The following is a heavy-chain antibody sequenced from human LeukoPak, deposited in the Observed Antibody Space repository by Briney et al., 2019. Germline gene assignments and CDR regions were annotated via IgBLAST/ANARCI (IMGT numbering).Heavy chain of an antibody. V-gene: IGHV1-18*01. CDR2: ISAYNGNT. J-gene: IGHJ4*02. CDR1: GYTFTSYG. D-gene: IGHD5-24*01. Sequence: PSVTLSCNAPGYTFTSYGIRWVRQAPAQGLEWMGGISAYNGNTNYAQRLQGRVTMTTDTSTSTAYMELRSLRSDDTAVYYCARDDGYKSSPFDYWGQGTLVTVSS. CDR3: ARDDGYKSSPFDY.